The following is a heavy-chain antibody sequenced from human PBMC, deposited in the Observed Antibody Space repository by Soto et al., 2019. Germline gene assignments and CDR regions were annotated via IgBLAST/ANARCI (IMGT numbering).Heavy chain of an antibody. D-gene: IGHD1-1*01. V-gene: IGHV4-34*01. J-gene: IGHJ3*02. CDR3: ARVERGTATTVVDAFDI. CDR2: MSHSGGT. CDR1: GGFVSSGSYY. Sequence: VQLQQWGAGLLKPSGTLSLTCAVYGGFVSSGSYYWSWIRQPPGKGLEWIGEMSHSGGTHFNPSLKSRVTISVDTSKNQFSLKMSSVTAADTALYYCARVERGTATTVVDAFDIWGPGTMVTVSS.